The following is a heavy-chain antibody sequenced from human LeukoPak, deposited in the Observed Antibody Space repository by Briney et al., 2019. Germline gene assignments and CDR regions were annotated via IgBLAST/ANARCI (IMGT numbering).Heavy chain of an antibody. Sequence: GRSLEISCQGSGSILTRHWIGWGRQLPGKGLEWRGIIYPGDSDNKYSPSFRGQVTMSADKSINTAYLQWSSLKASDTAISFSARLDDKAGSYYRTHFDFWGQGTLVTVSS. D-gene: IGHD3-22*01. CDR2: IYPGDSDN. J-gene: IGHJ4*02. CDR3: ARLDDKAGSYYRTHFDF. V-gene: IGHV5-51*01. CDR1: GSILTRHW.